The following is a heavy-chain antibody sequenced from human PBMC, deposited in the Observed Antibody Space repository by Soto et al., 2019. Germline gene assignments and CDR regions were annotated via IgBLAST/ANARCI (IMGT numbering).Heavy chain of an antibody. CDR1: GGSIRCYF. CDR3: GRVGRDDVCDSGGFDY. V-gene: IGHV4-59*01. J-gene: IGHJ4*02. CDR2: IYYSGST. D-gene: IGHD4-17*01. Sequence: AETLSLTCTVSGGSIRCYFWTWIRQPPGKGLEWIGYIYYSGSTNYNPSLKSRVSISVDTSKNHFSLQLRSVTAADTPVYYCGRVGRDDVCDSGGFDYWGQGTLVTVSS.